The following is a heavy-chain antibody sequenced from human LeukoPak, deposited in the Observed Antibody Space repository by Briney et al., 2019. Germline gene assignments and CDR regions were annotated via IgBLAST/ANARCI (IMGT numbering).Heavy chain of an antibody. J-gene: IGHJ5*02. CDR2: TNSDGSST. V-gene: IGHV3-74*01. Sequence: GGSLRLSCAASGFTFSSYWMHWVRQAPGKGLVWVSRTNSDGSSTSYADSVKGRFTISRDNAKNTLYLQMNSLRAEDTAVYYCARGVWFDPWGQGTLVTVSS. CDR3: ARGVWFDP. CDR1: GFTFSSYW.